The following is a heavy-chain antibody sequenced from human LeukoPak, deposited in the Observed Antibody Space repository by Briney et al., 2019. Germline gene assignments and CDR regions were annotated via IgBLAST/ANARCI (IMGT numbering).Heavy chain of an antibody. CDR1: EYSFATYW. J-gene: IGHJ4*02. D-gene: IGHD2-15*01. Sequence: GESLKISCKGSEYSFATYWIGWVRQMPGQGLEWMGIIFPGDSDTRYSPSFQGQVTLSADKSISTAYLQWSSLKASDTAIYYCASEYCSGGNCYFDYWGQGTLVTVSS. CDR2: IFPGDSDT. V-gene: IGHV5-51*01. CDR3: ASEYCSGGNCYFDY.